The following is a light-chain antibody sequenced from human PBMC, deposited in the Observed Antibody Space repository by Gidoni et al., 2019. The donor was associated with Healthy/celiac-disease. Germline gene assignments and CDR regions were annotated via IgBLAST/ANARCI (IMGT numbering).Light chain of an antibody. CDR3: QQYNSYST. CDR2: KAS. CDR1: QSISSW. Sequence: DLPLTPPPSTLSASVGDRVTITCRASQSISSWLAGYQQKPGKAPKLLIYKASSLESGVPSRFSGSGSGTEFTLTIRSMQPEYVATYYCQQYNSYSTFGQGNKVEIK. V-gene: IGKV1-5*03. J-gene: IGKJ1*01.